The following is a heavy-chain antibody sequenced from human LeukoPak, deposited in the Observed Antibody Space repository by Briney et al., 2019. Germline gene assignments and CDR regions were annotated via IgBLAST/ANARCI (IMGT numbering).Heavy chain of an antibody. V-gene: IGHV1-2*02. CDR3: ARVRWDTVTTQEFDY. CDR1: GYTFTGCY. D-gene: IGHD4-17*01. CDR2: INPNSGGT. J-gene: IGHJ4*02. Sequence: ASVKVSCKASGYTFTGCYMHWVRQAPGQGLEWMGWINPNSGGTNYAQKLQGRVTMTTDTSTSTAYMELRSLRSDDTAVYYCARVRWDTVTTQEFDYWGQGTLVTVSS.